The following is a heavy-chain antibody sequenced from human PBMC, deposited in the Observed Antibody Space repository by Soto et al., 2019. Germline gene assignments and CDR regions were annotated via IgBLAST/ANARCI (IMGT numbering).Heavy chain of an antibody. J-gene: IGHJ5*02. Sequence: SETLSLTCAVYGGSFSGYYWSWIRQPPGKGLEWIGEINHSGSTNYNPSLKSRVTISVDTSKNQFSLKLSSVTAADTAVYYCARCRRYYDILTGCNWFDPWGQGTLVTVSS. CDR2: INHSGST. CDR1: GGSFSGYY. D-gene: IGHD3-9*01. CDR3: ARCRRYYDILTGCNWFDP. V-gene: IGHV4-34*01.